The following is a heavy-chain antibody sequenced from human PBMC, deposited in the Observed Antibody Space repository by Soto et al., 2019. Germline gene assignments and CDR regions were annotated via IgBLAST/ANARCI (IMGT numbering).Heavy chain of an antibody. CDR2: IYHSGST. D-gene: IGHD1-26*01. CDR1: GGSISSGGYS. J-gene: IGHJ4*02. CDR3: TRGLFSGSYYSGGWYYFDS. Sequence: PSETLSLTCAVSGGSISSGGYSWSWIRQPPGKGLEWIGYIYHSGSTYYTPSLKNRVTISTMSNNKFSLELSSVTAADTAVYYCTRGLFSGSYYSGGWYYFDSWGQGNMVTVSS. V-gene: IGHV4-30-2*01.